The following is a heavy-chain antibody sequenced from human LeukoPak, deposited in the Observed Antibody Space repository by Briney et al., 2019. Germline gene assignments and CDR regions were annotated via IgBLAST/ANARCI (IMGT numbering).Heavy chain of an antibody. Sequence: ASVKVSCKASGYTFTSYYMHWVRQAPGQGLEWMGWINTNTGNPTYAQGFTGRFVFSLDTSVSTAYLQISSLKAEDTAVYYCARQGPGYCGSTRCYGVGHWGQGTLVTVSS. D-gene: IGHD2-2*01. CDR2: INTNTGNP. CDR1: GYTFTSYY. V-gene: IGHV7-4-1*02. CDR3: ARQGPGYCGSTRCYGVGH. J-gene: IGHJ4*02.